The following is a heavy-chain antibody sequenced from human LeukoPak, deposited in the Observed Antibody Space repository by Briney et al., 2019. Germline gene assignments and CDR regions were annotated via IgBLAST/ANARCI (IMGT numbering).Heavy chain of an antibody. CDR2: ISGSGGSA. Sequence: GGSLRLSCAASGFTFSSYAMSWVRQAPGKGLEWVSAISGSGGSAYYADSVKGRFTISGDNSKNTLYLQMNSLRAEDTAVYYCAKDRLDSSGYGYWGQGTLVTVSS. D-gene: IGHD3-22*01. V-gene: IGHV3-23*01. J-gene: IGHJ4*02. CDR1: GFTFSSYA. CDR3: AKDRLDSSGYGY.